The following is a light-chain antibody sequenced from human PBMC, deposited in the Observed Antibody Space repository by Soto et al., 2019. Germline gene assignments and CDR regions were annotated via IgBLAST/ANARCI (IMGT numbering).Light chain of an antibody. CDR1: QSVSNNY. J-gene: IGKJ1*01. CDR2: GAS. CDR3: QQYGSSGT. V-gene: IGKV3-20*01. Sequence: EIVLTQSPGTLSLSPGERATLSCRASQSVSNNYLAWYQQKPGQAPRLLIYGASNRATGIPDRLSGSGSGPDFTLTISRLEPQDFAGYYCQQYGSSGTFGRGSQVEIK.